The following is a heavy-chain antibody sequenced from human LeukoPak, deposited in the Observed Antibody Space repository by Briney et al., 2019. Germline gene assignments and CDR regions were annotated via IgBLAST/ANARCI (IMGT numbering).Heavy chain of an antibody. CDR2: IDPSDSYT. J-gene: IGHJ5*02. V-gene: IGHV5-10-1*01. CDR1: GYSFTRYW. CDR3: ARHEVVVVADSWFDL. D-gene: IGHD2-15*01. Sequence: GESLEISCKGSGYSFTRYWIRWVRQMPGKGLEWMWRIDPSDSYTNYSPSFQGHVTISADKSISTAYLQWSSLKASDTAMYYCARHEVVVVADSWFDLWGQGTLVTVAS.